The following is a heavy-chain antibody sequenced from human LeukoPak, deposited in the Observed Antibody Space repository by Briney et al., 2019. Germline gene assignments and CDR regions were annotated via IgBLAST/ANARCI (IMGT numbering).Heavy chain of an antibody. CDR3: TRDLSGYYCDY. Sequence: GGSLRLSCATSALIFNNAWMSWVRQAPGKGLEWVGRIKSKTDGGTTDYAAPVKGRFTISRDDSKNTLYLQMNSLKTEDTAVYYCTRDLSGYYCDYWGQGTLVTVSS. V-gene: IGHV3-15*01. CDR2: IKSKTDGGTT. D-gene: IGHD3-22*01. J-gene: IGHJ4*02. CDR1: ALIFNNAW.